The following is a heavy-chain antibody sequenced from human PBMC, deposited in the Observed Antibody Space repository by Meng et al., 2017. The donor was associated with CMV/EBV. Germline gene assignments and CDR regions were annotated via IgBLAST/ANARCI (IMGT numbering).Heavy chain of an antibody. CDR3: ARVGYSNYEPLYYYYCMDV. CDR1: GFTFSSYS. J-gene: IGHJ6*02. Sequence: GESLKISCAASGFTFSSYSMNWVRQAPGKGLEWVSSISSSSSYIYYADSVKGRFTISRGNAKNSLYLQMNSLRAEDTAVYYCARVGYSNYEPLYYYYCMDVWGQGTTVTVSS. CDR2: ISSSSSYI. D-gene: IGHD4-11*01. V-gene: IGHV3-21*01.